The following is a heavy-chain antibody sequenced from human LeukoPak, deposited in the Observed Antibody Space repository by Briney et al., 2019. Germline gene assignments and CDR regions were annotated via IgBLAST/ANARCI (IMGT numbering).Heavy chain of an antibody. CDR1: GGSISSSNW. Sequence: PSETLSLTCAVSGGSISSSNWWSWVRQPPGKGLEWIGEIYHSGSTNYNPSLKSRVTISVDKSKNQFSLKLSSVTAADTAVYYCARDRGGATMSGAFDIWGQGTMVTVSS. CDR3: ARDRGGATMSGAFDI. V-gene: IGHV4-4*02. D-gene: IGHD1-26*01. CDR2: IYHSGST. J-gene: IGHJ3*02.